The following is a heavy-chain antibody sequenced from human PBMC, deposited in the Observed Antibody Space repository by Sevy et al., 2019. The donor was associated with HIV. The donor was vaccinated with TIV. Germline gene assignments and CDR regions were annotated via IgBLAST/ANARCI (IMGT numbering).Heavy chain of an antibody. J-gene: IGHJ3*02. V-gene: IGHV6-1*01. CDR1: GDSVSSNSAA. CDR2: TYYRSKWYN. D-gene: IGHD1-1*01. Sequence: QSQTLSLTCAISGDSVSSNSAAWDWIRQSPSRGLEWLGRTYYRSKWYNHYAVSVKSRITISPDTSKNQFSLQLNSVTPEDTAVYYCARETAGTGAFDIWGQGTMVTVSS. CDR3: ARETAGTGAFDI.